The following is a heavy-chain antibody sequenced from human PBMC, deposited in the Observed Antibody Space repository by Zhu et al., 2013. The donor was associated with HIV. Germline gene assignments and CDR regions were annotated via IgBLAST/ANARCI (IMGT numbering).Heavy chain of an antibody. Sequence: QVQLVQSGAEVKKPGASVRLSCKAYGYIFSTYYIHWVRQAPGQGLVWMGLINPESGNTNYTQRFQGRVTMTTDVSKDTVFLELRNLKLDDTATYYCARGDGNHYYNYYIDIWGKGTTVAVSS. CDR2: INPESGNT. CDR1: GYIFSTYY. J-gene: IGHJ6*03. V-gene: IGHV1-46*01. CDR3: ARGDGNHYYNYYIDI.